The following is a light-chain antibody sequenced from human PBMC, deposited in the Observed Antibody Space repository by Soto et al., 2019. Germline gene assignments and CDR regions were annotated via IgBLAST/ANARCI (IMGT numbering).Light chain of an antibody. CDR1: QDIGND. CDR2: SAS. Sequence: DIQVTQSPSSLSASVGDRVTITCRASQDIGNDLGWYQQEPGKAPRRLIYSASNVQSGVPSRFSGSRSGTEFTLTISSLQPDDFATYYCQQYNGFSYTFGQGTKVDIK. J-gene: IGKJ2*01. CDR3: QQYNGFSYT. V-gene: IGKV1-17*01.